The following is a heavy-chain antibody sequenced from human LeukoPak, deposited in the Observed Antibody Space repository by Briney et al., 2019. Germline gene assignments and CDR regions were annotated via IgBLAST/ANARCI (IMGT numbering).Heavy chain of an antibody. J-gene: IGHJ4*02. Sequence: GGSLRLSCAASGFTFSSYEMNWVRQAPGKGLEWVSYISSSGSTIYYADSVKGRFTISRDNAKNSLYLQMNSLRAEDTAVYYCARGPMLRGVIIRRSKSGYFDYWGQGTLVTVSS. CDR2: ISSSGSTI. D-gene: IGHD3-10*01. V-gene: IGHV3-48*03. CDR3: ARGPMLRGVIIRRSKSGYFDY. CDR1: GFTFSSYE.